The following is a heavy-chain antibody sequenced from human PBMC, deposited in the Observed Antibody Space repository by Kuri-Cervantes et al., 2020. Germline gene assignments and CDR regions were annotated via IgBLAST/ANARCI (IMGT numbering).Heavy chain of an antibody. CDR2: IYTSGST. D-gene: IGHD3-16*01. CDR3: AASGGRVLDY. CDR1: GGSISSGSYY. Sequence: LRLSCTVSGGSISSGSYYWSWIRQPAGKGLEWIGRIYTSGSTNYNPSLKSRVTISVDTSKNQFSLKLSSVTAADTAVYYCAASGGRVLDYWGQGTLVTVSS. J-gene: IGHJ4*02. V-gene: IGHV4-61*02.